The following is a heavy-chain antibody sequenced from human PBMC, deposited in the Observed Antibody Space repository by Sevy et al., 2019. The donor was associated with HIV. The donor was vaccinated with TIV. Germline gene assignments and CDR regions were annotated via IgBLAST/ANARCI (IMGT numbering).Heavy chain of an antibody. D-gene: IGHD3-16*01. CDR3: ARDVRGDAALPDY. V-gene: IGHV3-30*09. CDR1: GFNFSTYA. CDR2: ISSDVIRK. J-gene: IGHJ4*01. Sequence: GGSLRLSCSVSGFNFSTYAMYWVRQAPGTGLEWVAVISSDVIRKYYGASVRGRFAISRDNSNNTLSLQMNSLRIEDTAVYYYARDVRGDAALPDYWGHGTLVTVSS.